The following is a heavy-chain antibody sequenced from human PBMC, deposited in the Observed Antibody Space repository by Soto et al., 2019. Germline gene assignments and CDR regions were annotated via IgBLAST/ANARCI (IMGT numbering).Heavy chain of an antibody. D-gene: IGHD1-26*01. CDR2: FYYSGST. CDR1: GGSISTYY. J-gene: IGHJ5*02. CDR3: ARSDYATNSGNWFDP. Sequence: PSETLSLTCTVSGGSISTYYWSWIRQPPGKRLEWIGYFYYSGSTNYNPSLKSRVSISLDTSKNQFALKLTSVTAADTAVYYCARSDYATNSGNWFDPWGQGTLVTVSS. V-gene: IGHV4-59*08.